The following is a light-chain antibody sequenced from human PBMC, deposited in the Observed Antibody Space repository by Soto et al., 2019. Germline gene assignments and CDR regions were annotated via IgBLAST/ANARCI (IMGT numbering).Light chain of an antibody. J-gene: IGLJ2*01. Sequence: LTQPPSVSGAPGQRVTISCTGSSSNIGAGYDVHWYQQLPGTAPKLLIYGNSNRPSGVPDRFSGSKSGTSASLAITGLQAEDEADYYCQSYDSSLSGHVVFGGGTKLTVL. CDR2: GNS. CDR1: SSNIGAGYD. V-gene: IGLV1-40*01. CDR3: QSYDSSLSGHVV.